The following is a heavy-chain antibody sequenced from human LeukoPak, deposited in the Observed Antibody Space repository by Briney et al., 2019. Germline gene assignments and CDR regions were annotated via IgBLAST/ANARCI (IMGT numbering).Heavy chain of an antibody. CDR3: ARGEGATTSPFNY. CDR2: ISYDGSNK. Sequence: GGSLRLSCAASGFTFSSYAMHWVRQAPGKGLEWVAVISYDGSNKYYADSVKGRFTISRDNSKNTLYLQMNSLRAEDTAVYYCARGEGATTSPFNYWGQGTLVTVSS. CDR1: GFTFSSYA. J-gene: IGHJ4*02. D-gene: IGHD1-26*01. V-gene: IGHV3-30-3*01.